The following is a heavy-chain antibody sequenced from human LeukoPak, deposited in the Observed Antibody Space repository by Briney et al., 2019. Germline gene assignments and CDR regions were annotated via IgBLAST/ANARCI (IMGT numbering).Heavy chain of an antibody. CDR2: ISSSGSA. V-gene: IGHV4-59*01. CDR3: AREWSGFDF. J-gene: IGHJ3*01. D-gene: IGHD2-15*01. Sequence: KASETLSLTCSVSGDSLGIYKWSWIQQPPGKGLEWIAHISSSGSAIYNPSLMSRVSMAVDTSKNQFSLRLISVTAADTAVYYCAREWSGFDFWGQGIMVTVSS. CDR1: GDSLGIYK.